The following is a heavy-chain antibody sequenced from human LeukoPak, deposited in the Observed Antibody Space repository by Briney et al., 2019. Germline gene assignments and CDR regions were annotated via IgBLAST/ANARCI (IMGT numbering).Heavy chain of an antibody. J-gene: IGHJ3*02. D-gene: IGHD5-18*01. CDR1: GGSFSGYY. V-gene: IGHV4-34*01. CDR2: INHSGST. CDR3: AREGQLWLQRGAFDI. Sequence: SETLSLTCAVYGGSFSGYYWSWIRQPPGKGLEWIGEINHSGSTNYNPSLKSRVTISVDTSKNQFSLKLSSVTAADTAVYYCAREGQLWLQRGAFDIWGQGTMVTVSS.